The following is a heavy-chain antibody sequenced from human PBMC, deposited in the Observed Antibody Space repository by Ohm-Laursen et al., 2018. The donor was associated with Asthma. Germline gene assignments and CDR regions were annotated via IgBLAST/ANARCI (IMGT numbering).Heavy chain of an antibody. CDR1: GFTFSSYG. CDR3: AKDSTYSGSYYFDY. Sequence: SSLRLSRTASGFTFSSYGMHWVRQAPGKGLEWVAVISYDGSNKYYADSVKGRFTISRDNSKNTLYLQMNSLRAEDTAVYYCAKDSTYSGSYYFDYWGQGTLVTVSS. D-gene: IGHD1-26*01. J-gene: IGHJ4*02. V-gene: IGHV3-30*18. CDR2: ISYDGSNK.